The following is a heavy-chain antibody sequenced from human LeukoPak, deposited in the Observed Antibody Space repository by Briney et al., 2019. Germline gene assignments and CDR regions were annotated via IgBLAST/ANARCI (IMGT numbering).Heavy chain of an antibody. Sequence: GASVKVSCKVSGYTFTSYAMNWVRQAPGQGLEWMGWINTNTGNPTYAQGFTGRFVFSLDTSVSTAYLQISSLKAGDTAVYYCARESGYSGSYYRFDYWGQGTLVTVSS. CDR3: ARESGYSGSYYRFDY. V-gene: IGHV7-4-1*02. CDR1: GYTFTSYA. CDR2: INTNTGNP. J-gene: IGHJ4*02. D-gene: IGHD1-26*01.